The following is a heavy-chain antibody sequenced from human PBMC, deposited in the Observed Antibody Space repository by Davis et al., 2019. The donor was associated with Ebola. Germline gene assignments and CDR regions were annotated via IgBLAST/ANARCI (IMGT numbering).Heavy chain of an antibody. CDR1: GGSISSYY. CDR2: IYYSGST. J-gene: IGHJ4*02. Sequence: MPSETLSLTCTVSGGSISSYYWSWIRQPPGKGLEWIGYIYYSGSTNYNPSLKSRVTISVDTSKNQFSLKLSSVTAADMAVYYCARVGDLFDYWGQGTLVTVSS. V-gene: IGHV4-59*01. D-gene: IGHD4-17*01. CDR3: ARVGDLFDY.